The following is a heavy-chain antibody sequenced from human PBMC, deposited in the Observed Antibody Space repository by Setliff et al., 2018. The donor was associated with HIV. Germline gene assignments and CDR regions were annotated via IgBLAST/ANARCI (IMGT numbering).Heavy chain of an antibody. Sequence: SQTLSLTCKVSGAPISSYYWNWIRQPPGKGLEWIGYIYNSGYSNSKPSLKSRVTISLDTSKNQFSLKLSSVTAADTAVYYCARGDGYRANDAYYDTGMDVWGQGITVTVSS. CDR2: IYNSGYS. CDR3: ARGDGYRANDAYYDTGMDV. D-gene: IGHD5-12*01. CDR1: GAPISSYY. V-gene: IGHV4-59*01. J-gene: IGHJ6*02.